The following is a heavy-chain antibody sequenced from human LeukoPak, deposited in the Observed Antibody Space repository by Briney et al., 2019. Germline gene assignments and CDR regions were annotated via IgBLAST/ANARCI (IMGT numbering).Heavy chain of an antibody. Sequence: SETLSLTCTVSGASITSDYYYWSWIRQPPGKGLEWIGYIYYSGSTYYNPSLKSRVTISVDTSKNQFSLELSSVTAADTAVYYCARDEVTPNYYYGMDVWGQGTTVTVSS. CDR1: GASITSDYYY. J-gene: IGHJ6*02. CDR3: ARDEVTPNYYYGMDV. D-gene: IGHD2-21*02. CDR2: IYYSGST. V-gene: IGHV4-30-4*01.